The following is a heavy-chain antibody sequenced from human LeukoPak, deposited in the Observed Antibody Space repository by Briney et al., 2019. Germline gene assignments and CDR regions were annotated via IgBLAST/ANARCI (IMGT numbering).Heavy chain of an antibody. CDR3: ARQGAAALDY. D-gene: IGHD6-13*01. Sequence: SETLSLTCTVSGGSISSYYWSWIRQPPGKGLEWIGHIYHSGSTNYNPSLKSRVTISVDTSKNQFSLKLSSVTAADTAVYYCARQGAAALDYWGQGTLVTVSS. CDR2: IYHSGST. CDR1: GGSISSYY. V-gene: IGHV4-59*01. J-gene: IGHJ4*02.